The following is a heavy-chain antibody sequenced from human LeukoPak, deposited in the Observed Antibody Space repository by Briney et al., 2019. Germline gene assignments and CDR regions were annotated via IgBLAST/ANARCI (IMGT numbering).Heavy chain of an antibody. CDR1: GFTFTKYA. CDR3: ARDPTNTIGRYVYLDY. V-gene: IGHV1-18*01. J-gene: IGHJ4*02. CDR2: ISTYDGDT. Sequence: ASVIVSCKPSGFTFTKYAITWVRQAPGQGLEWMGWISTYDGDTNYAKKFQGKVTIMKDTSASTAYIELRSLRPDDTAVYHCARDPTNTIGRYVYLDYWGQGTLVTVSS. D-gene: IGHD2-2*01.